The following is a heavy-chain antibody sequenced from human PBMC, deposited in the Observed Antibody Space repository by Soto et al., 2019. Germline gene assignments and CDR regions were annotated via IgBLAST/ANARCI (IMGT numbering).Heavy chain of an antibody. J-gene: IGHJ4*02. D-gene: IGHD2-15*01. CDR2: IKQDGSEK. CDR1: GFTFSSYW. CDR3: ATYRGGGHPPAYYFDY. V-gene: IGHV3-7*01. Sequence: GGSLRLSCAASGFTFSSYWMSWVRQAPGKGLEWVANIKQDGSEKYYVDSVKGRFTISRDNAKNSLYLQMNSLRAEDTAVYYCATYRGGGHPPAYYFDYWGQGTLVTVSS.